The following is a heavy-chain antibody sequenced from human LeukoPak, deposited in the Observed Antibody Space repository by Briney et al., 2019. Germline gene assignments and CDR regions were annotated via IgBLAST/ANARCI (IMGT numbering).Heavy chain of an antibody. CDR2: FYSGGET. J-gene: IGHJ4*02. D-gene: IGHD2-21*02. CDR3: ARGGGAYCGDDCRRTIDH. Sequence: GGSLRLSCVVSGFTVSSNYMSWVRQAPGKGLEWVSAFYSGGETYDADSVKGRSTVSRATSKNTLFIKIDSLRVEDTAVYYCARGGGAYCGDDCRRTIDHWGQGTLVTVSS. CDR1: GFTVSSNY. V-gene: IGHV3-53*01.